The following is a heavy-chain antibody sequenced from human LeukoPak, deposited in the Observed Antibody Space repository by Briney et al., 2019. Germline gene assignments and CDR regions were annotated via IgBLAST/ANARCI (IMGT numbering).Heavy chain of an antibody. CDR3: ARMLLSWFDP. D-gene: IGHD2-8*01. Sequence: SETLSLTCTVSGGSISRYYWSWIRQPPGKGLEWIGYIYYSGSSNYNPSLKSRVTISVDKSKNQFSLKLSSVTAADTAVYYCARMLLSWFDPWGQGTLVTVSS. CDR1: GGSISRYY. CDR2: IYYSGSS. V-gene: IGHV4-59*12. J-gene: IGHJ5*02.